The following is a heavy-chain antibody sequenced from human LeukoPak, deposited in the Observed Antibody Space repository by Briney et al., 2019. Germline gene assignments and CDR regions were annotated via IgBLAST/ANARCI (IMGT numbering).Heavy chain of an antibody. Sequence: ASVKVSCKASGGTFSSYAISWVRQAPGQGLEWMGWIIPIFGTANYAQKFQGRVTITTDESTSTAYMELSSLRSEDTAVYYWARDVLRYFDWLPHDAFDIWGQGTMVTVSS. CDR1: GGTFSSYA. CDR3: ARDVLRYFDWLPHDAFDI. J-gene: IGHJ3*02. V-gene: IGHV1-69*05. CDR2: IIPIFGTA. D-gene: IGHD3-9*01.